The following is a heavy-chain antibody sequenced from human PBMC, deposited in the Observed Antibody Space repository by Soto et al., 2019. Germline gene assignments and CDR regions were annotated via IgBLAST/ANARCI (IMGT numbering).Heavy chain of an antibody. V-gene: IGHV3-23*01. CDR1: GFIFNNYA. J-gene: IGHJ6*02. CDR3: ASCSTSCFLYGMDV. D-gene: IGHD2-2*01. Sequence: GGSLRLSCAASGFIFNNYAMSWVRQAPGKGLEWVSFISAGGGSPNYADSVKGRFTISRGNAKNSLYLQMNSLRAEDTAVYYCASCSTSCFLYGMDVCGQGTTVTVSS. CDR2: ISAGGGSP.